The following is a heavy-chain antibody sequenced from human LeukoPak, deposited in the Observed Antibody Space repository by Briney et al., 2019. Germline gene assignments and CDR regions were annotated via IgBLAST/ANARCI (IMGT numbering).Heavy chain of an antibody. J-gene: IGHJ3*02. Sequence: PGGSLRLSCAASGFTFSNYWMTRVRQAPGKGLEWVANIKQDGSEKNYVDSGKGRFTISRDNAKNSLYLQMNSLRAEDTAVYYCARDGLRGGFDIWGQGTMVTVSS. CDR1: GFTFSNYW. CDR2: IKQDGSEK. V-gene: IGHV3-7*01. CDR3: ARDGLRGGFDI.